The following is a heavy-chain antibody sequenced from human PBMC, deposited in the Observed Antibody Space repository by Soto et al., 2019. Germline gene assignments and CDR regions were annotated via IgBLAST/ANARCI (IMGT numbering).Heavy chain of an antibody. Sequence: QLHLQESGPGLVKPSETLSLTCTVSGGSISSGSHYGGWIRQPPGKGLEWIGCIYYTGSTYYNMSLKSRVTISVDTSKNQFSLKLHSVTAADTAAYSCAMSGLAERRASNWFDPWGQGTLVTVSS. CDR2: IYYTGST. CDR1: GGSISSGSHY. V-gene: IGHV4-39*01. CDR3: AMSGLAERRASNWFDP. D-gene: IGHD6-13*01. J-gene: IGHJ5*02.